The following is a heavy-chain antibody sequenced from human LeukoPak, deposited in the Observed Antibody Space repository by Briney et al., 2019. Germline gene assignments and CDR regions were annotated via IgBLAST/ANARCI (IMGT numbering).Heavy chain of an antibody. CDR3: ARGGSSPH. CDR1: GRSISSGSYY. J-gene: IGHJ4*02. V-gene: IGHV4-61*02. CDR2: IYTSGST. D-gene: IGHD1-26*01. Sequence: SETLSLTCTVSGRSISSGSYYWSWIRQPAGKGLEWIGRIYTSGSTNYNPSLKSRVTISVDTSKNQFSLKLSSVTAADTAVYYCARGGSSPHWGQGTLVTVSS.